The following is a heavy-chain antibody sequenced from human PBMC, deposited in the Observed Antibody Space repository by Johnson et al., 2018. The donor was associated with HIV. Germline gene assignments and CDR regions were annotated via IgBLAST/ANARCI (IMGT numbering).Heavy chain of an antibody. J-gene: IGHJ3*01. CDR3: TTGPYTTLATGDAFDV. Sequence: EVQLVESGGGVVQPGGSLRLSCAASGFTFTNAWMSWVRQAPGKGLEWVGRIKSKTDGGTTDYAAPVKGRFTISRDDSKNTLYLQMNSLKTEDTAVFYCTTGPYTTLATGDAFDVWGQGTMVTVSS. CDR1: GFTFTNAW. CDR2: IKSKTDGGTT. V-gene: IGHV3-15*01. D-gene: IGHD1-1*01.